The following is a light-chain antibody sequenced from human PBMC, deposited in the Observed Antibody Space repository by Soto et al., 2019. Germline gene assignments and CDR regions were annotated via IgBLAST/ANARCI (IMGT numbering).Light chain of an antibody. CDR1: QSVSNY. CDR2: DAS. CDR3: QQRSNWPPLT. J-gene: IGKJ4*01. V-gene: IGKV3-11*01. Sequence: EIVLTQFPGTLCLSPGERATLSCRASQSVSNYLAWYQQKPGQAPRLLIYDASNRATGIPARFSGSGSGTDFTLTISSLEPEDFAVYYCQQRSNWPPLTFGGGTKVDIK.